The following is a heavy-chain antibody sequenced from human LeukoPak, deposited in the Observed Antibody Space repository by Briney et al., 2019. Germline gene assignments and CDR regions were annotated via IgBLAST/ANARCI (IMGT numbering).Heavy chain of an antibody. CDR1: GYTFTSYD. CDR2: MNPNSGNT. D-gene: IGHD7-27*01. V-gene: IGHV1-8*01. J-gene: IGHJ4*02. CDR3: AKNTALTGEFES. Sequence: ASVKVTCKAFGYTFTSYDVNWFRQATGQGLEWMGWMNPNSGNTGYAQKFQGRVTLTRDTSISTAYMELSSLRSEDTAVYYCAKNTALTGEFESWGQGTLVTVSS.